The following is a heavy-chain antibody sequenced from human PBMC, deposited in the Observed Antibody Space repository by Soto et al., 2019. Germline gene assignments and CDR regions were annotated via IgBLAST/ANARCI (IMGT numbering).Heavy chain of an antibody. D-gene: IGHD2-15*01. CDR1: GGAFSSYP. Sequence: SVKVSCKASGGAFSSYPINWVRQAPGQGLEWMGGIIPFFGTTHSAQKFQDRLTITADESTSTTYMELSSLRSEDTAIYYCASRPVMEVAQYGNWFDPWGQGTLVTVSS. CDR2: IIPFFGTT. V-gene: IGHV1-69*13. CDR3: ASRPVMEVAQYGNWFDP. J-gene: IGHJ5*02.